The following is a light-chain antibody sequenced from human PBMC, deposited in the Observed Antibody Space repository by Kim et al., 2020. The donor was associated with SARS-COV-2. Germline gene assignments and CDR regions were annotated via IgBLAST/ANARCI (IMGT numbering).Light chain of an antibody. CDR1: QTISSNY. CDR3: QQYGSSPLT. V-gene: IGKV3-20*01. Sequence: PGGRATLSCRASQTISSNYLAWYQQKPGQAPSLLIYGASSRATGIPDRFSGSGSGTDFALSISRLEPEDFAVYYCQQYGSSPLTFGGGTKVDIK. CDR2: GAS. J-gene: IGKJ4*01.